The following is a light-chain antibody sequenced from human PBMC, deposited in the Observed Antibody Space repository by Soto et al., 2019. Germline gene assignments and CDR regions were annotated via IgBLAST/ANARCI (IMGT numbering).Light chain of an antibody. J-gene: IGKJ1*01. V-gene: IGKV3-20*01. CDR1: QSASSSY. CDR2: GAS. CDR3: PQYGSSPVT. Sequence: EIVLTQSPGTLSLSPGERATLSCRASQSASSSYLAWYQQKPGQAPRLLIYGASSRATGIPDRFSGSGSGTDFTLTISRLEPEDFAVYYCPQYGSSPVTFGQGTKVEIK.